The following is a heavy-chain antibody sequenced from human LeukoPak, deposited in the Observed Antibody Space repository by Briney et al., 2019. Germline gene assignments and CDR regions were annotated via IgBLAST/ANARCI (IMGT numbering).Heavy chain of an antibody. D-gene: IGHD1-26*01. CDR3: ARSGGSYYPPDY. V-gene: IGHV3-21*01. CDR2: ISSSSSYI. J-gene: IGHJ4*02. CDR1: GFTFSRYS. Sequence: PGGSLRLSCAASGFTFSRYSMNWVRQAPGKGLEWVSSISSSSSYIYYADSVKGRFTISRDNAKNSLYLQMNSLRAEDTAVYYCARSGGSYYPPDYWDQGTLVTVSS.